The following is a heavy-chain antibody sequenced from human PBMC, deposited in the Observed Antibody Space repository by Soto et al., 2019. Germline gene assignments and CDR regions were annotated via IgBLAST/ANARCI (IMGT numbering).Heavy chain of an antibody. D-gene: IGHD3-22*01. CDR2: ISYDGSNK. Sequence: QVQLVESGGGVVQPGRSLRLSCAASGFTFSSYAMHWVRQAPGKGLEWVAVISYDGSNKYYADSVKGRFTISRDNSKNTLYLQMNSLRAEDTAVYYCERDPHSQYYYDSSCYHDYWGQGTLVTVSS. CDR1: GFTFSSYA. V-gene: IGHV3-30*14. J-gene: IGHJ4*02. CDR3: ERDPHSQYYYDSSCYHDY.